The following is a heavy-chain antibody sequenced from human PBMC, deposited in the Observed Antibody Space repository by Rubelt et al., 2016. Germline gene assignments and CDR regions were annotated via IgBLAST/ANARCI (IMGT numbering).Heavy chain of an antibody. CDR2: INHSGST. Sequence: QVQLQESGPGLVKPSETLSLTCTVSGGSISSSSYYWGWIRQPPGKGLEWIGEINHSGSTTYNPSLKSRVTISVDKSKNQVSLWLTSVTAADTAVYYCARVNRYYFDYWGQGTLVTVSS. CDR1: GGSISSSSYY. V-gene: IGHV4-39*07. J-gene: IGHJ4*02. CDR3: ARVNRYYFDY.